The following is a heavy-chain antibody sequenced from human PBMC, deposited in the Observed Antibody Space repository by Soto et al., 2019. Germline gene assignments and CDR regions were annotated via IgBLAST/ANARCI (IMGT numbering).Heavy chain of an antibody. V-gene: IGHV1-2*02. J-gene: IGHJ6*02. CDR1: GLTFSAYY. CDR2: INPNSGGT. CDR3: ARSLLDEYSSSWRSAYYGMDV. D-gene: IGHD6-13*01. Sequence: QVQLVQSGAEVKKPGASVKVSCKASGLTFSAYYIYWVRQAPGQGLEWIGWINPNSGGTNNAKKFQARATMTRDTSTSTVYMELSALIPADTAVYYCARSLLDEYSSSWRSAYYGMDVWGQGTTVTVSS.